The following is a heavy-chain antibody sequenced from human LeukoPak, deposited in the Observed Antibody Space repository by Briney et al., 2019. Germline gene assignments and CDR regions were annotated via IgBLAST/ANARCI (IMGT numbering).Heavy chain of an antibody. CDR1: GFTFSSYA. J-gene: IGHJ4*02. V-gene: IGHV3-23*01. D-gene: IGHD6-19*01. Sequence: SGGSLRLSCAASGFTFSSYAMNWVRQAPGKGLEWVSVISGSGGSTYYSDSVKGRFTISRDNSKNTLDLQMNSLRAEDTAVYYCAKRLEGDWYSWGYFDYWGQGTLVTVSS. CDR3: AKRLEGDWYSWGYFDY. CDR2: ISGSGGST.